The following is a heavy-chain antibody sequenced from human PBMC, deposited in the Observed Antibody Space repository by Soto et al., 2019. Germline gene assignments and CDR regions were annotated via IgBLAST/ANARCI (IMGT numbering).Heavy chain of an antibody. CDR1: GFTFSDYW. CDR2: IKKDGGGE. CDR3: VREWGGLPPDY. Sequence: EVQLVESGGGLVQPGGSLRLSCAGSGFTFSDYWMNWVRQAPGKGLEWVANIKKDGGGELYVDSVKGRFTISRDNAKNPLFLQINSLRAEDTGVYYCVREWGGLPPDYWGQGTLVTVSS. J-gene: IGHJ4*02. D-gene: IGHD3-10*01. V-gene: IGHV3-7*03.